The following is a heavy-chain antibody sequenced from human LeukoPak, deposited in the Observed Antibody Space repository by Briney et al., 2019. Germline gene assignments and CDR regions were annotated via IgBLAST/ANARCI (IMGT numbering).Heavy chain of an antibody. CDR1: GYTFTGYY. D-gene: IGHD4-11*01. CDR2: INPNSGGT. CDR3: AGDLKSGNYGLGYYYGMDV. V-gene: IGHV1-2*02. J-gene: IGHJ6*02. Sequence: ASVKVSCKASGYTFTGYYMHWVRQAPGQGLEWMGWINPNSGGTNYAQKFQGRVTMTRDTSISTAYMELSRLRSDDTAVYYCAGDLKSGNYGLGYYYGMDVWGQGTTVTVSS.